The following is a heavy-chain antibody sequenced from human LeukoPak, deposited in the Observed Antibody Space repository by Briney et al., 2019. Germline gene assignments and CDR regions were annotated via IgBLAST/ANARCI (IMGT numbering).Heavy chain of an antibody. V-gene: IGHV4-61*02. J-gene: IGHJ6*02. CDR2: IYTSGST. D-gene: IGHD5-18*01. CDR3: ARERPERAVQLWFGPMDV. CDR1: GGSISSGSDY. Sequence: SETLSLTCTVSGGSISSGSDYWSRIRQPAGKGLEWIGRIYTSGSTNYNPSLKSRVTISVDTSKNQFSLKLSSVTAADTAVYYCARERPERAVQLWFGPMDVWGQGTTVTVSS.